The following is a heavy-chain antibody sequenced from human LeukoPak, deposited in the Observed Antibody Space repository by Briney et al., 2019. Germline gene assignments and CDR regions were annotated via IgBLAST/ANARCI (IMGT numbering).Heavy chain of an antibody. Sequence: PGGSLRLSCAASGFTFSSYAMSWVRQAPGKGLEWVSAISGSGGSTYYADSVKGRFTISRDNSKNTLYLQMNSLRAEDTAVYYCAKDRGYSYGREGFDYWGQGTLVTVSS. CDR1: GFTFSSYA. D-gene: IGHD5-18*01. CDR2: ISGSGGST. CDR3: AKDRGYSYGREGFDY. J-gene: IGHJ4*02. V-gene: IGHV3-23*01.